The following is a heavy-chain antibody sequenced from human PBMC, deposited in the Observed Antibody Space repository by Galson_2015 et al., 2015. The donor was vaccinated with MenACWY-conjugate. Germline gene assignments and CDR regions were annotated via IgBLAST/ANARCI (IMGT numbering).Heavy chain of an antibody. D-gene: IGHD4-23*01. CDR2: IGTTSAYK. V-gene: IGHV3-23*01. J-gene: IGHJ4*02. CDR3: AKTDYGGNPLIFDF. Sequence: SLRLSCAASGFIFSRYDMTWVRQAPGKGLEWVSIIGTTSAYKYYGESVKGRFTISRDNSKSTLYLQLNSLRGDDTAVYYCAKTDYGGNPLIFDFWGQGTLVTVSS. CDR1: GFIFSRYD.